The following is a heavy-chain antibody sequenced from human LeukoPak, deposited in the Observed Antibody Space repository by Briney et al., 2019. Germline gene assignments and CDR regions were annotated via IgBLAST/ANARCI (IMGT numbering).Heavy chain of an antibody. CDR2: IYYSGIT. V-gene: IGHV4-31*03. CDR3: ARVGRGATVDY. Sequence: SQTLSLTCTVSGGSISSGGYYWSWIRQHPGKGLEWIGYIYYSGITYYNSSLKSRVTISVDTSKNQFSLKLSSVTAADTAVYYCARVGRGATVDYWGQGTLVTVSS. J-gene: IGHJ4*02. CDR1: GGSISSGGYY. D-gene: IGHD4-17*01.